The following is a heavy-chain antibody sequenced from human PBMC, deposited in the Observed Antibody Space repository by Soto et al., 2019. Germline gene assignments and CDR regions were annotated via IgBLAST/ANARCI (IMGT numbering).Heavy chain of an antibody. J-gene: IGHJ6*02. V-gene: IGHV3-30*04. CDR2: ISFDGSSK. CDR3: ARGLTGYSGYGMDV. D-gene: IGHD5-12*01. Sequence: GSLRLSCAVSGFTFSSYTVHWVRQAPGKGLEWVAVISFDGSSKYYADSVKGRFTISRDNSKNTLYLQMNSLRDEDTAVYYCARGLTGYSGYGMDVWGQGTTVTVSS. CDR1: GFTFSSYT.